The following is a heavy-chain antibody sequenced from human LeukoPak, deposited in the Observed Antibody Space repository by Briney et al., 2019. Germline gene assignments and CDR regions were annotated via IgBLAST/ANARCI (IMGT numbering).Heavy chain of an antibody. V-gene: IGHV3-53*01. CDR3: AIGSYSSGYYGMDV. CDR2: IYSGGSI. D-gene: IGHD6-25*01. J-gene: IGHJ6*02. CDR1: GFTVSSNY. Sequence: GGSLRLSCATSGFTVSSNYMSWVRQAPGKGLEWVSVIYSGGSIYYADSVKGRFTISRDNSKNTLYIQMNSLRAEDTAVYYCAIGSYSSGYYGMDVWGQGTTVTVSS.